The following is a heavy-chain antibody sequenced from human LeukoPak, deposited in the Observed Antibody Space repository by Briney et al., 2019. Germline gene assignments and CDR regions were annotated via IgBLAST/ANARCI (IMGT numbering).Heavy chain of an antibody. CDR2: IRYDGNNK. V-gene: IGHV3-30*02. CDR3: AKGYGDFVAFDV. Sequence: PGGSLRLSCAASGFTFRSYGMDWVRQAPGKGLEWVAFIRYDGNNKDYADSVKGRFTISRDNSKKTLYLQMNSLRVEDTAVYYCAKGYGDFVAFDVWGQGTMVTV. J-gene: IGHJ3*01. D-gene: IGHD4-17*01. CDR1: GFTFRSYG.